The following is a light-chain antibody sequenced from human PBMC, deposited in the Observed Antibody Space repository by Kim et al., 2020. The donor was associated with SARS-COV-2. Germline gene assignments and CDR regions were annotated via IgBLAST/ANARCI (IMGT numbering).Light chain of an antibody. Sequence: EVVLTQSPGTLSLSPGERATLSCRASQSVSGTYLAWYQQRPGQAPRLLIYTASNRATGIPDRFSGGGSGKDFTLTISSLEPDDFGVYSCQQYASSPITFGQGTRLEIK. J-gene: IGKJ5*01. V-gene: IGKV3-20*01. CDR2: TAS. CDR1: QSVSGTY. CDR3: QQYASSPIT.